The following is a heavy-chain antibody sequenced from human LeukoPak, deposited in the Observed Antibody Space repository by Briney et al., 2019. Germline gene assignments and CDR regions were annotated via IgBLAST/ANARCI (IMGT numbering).Heavy chain of an antibody. CDR2: INPNSGGT. J-gene: IGHJ3*02. V-gene: IGHV1-2*02. CDR3: ARSRDDAFDI. CDR1: GYTFSGYD. Sequence: ASVKVSCKASGYTFSGYDMHWVRQAPGQGLKWMGWINPNSGGTDSAQKFQDRVTMARDTSIPTAYMELSRLISDDTAVYYCARSRDDAFDIWGQGTMVTVSS.